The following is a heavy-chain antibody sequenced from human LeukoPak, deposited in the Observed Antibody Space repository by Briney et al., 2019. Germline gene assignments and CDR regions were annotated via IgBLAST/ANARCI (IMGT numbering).Heavy chain of an antibody. CDR1: GFTFSSYA. Sequence: GGSLRLSCAASGFTFSSYAMHWVRQAPGKGLEWVAVISYDGSNKYYADSVKGRFTISRDNSKNTLYLQMNSLRAEDTAVYYCARRGPIQYWGQGTLVTVSS. D-gene: IGHD5-18*01. CDR3: ARRGPIQY. J-gene: IGHJ4*02. V-gene: IGHV3-30-3*01. CDR2: ISYDGSNK.